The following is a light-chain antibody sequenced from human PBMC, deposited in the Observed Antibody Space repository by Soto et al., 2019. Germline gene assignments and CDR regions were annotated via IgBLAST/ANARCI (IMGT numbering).Light chain of an antibody. CDR2: GAS. CDR1: QSVTTN. V-gene: IGKV3-15*01. CDR3: QQYDRWPVT. Sequence: EVVMTQSPATLSVSPGERVTFSCRASQSVTTNLALYQHKPGKSPRLLISGASTGASGIPPRFSGSGSGTEFTLTIDRLQSADFAVYYCQQYDRWPVTFGGGTKVDI. J-gene: IGKJ4*01.